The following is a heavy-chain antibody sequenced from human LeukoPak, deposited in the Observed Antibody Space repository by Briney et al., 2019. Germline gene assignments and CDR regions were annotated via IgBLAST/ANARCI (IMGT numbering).Heavy chain of an antibody. Sequence: GASVKVSCKASGYTFTGYYMHWVRQAPGQGLEWMGWINPNSGGTNYAQKFQGRVTITTDESTSTAYMELSSLRSEDTAVYYCASPDCSSTSCYDTRGIFDYWGQGTLVTVSS. CDR3: ASPDCSSTSCYDTRGIFDY. CDR2: INPNSGGT. V-gene: IGHV1-2*02. J-gene: IGHJ4*02. D-gene: IGHD2-2*01. CDR1: GYTFTGYY.